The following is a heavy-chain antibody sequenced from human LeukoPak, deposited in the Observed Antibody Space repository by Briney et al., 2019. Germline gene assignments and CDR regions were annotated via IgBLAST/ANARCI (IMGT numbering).Heavy chain of an antibody. D-gene: IGHD3-22*01. J-gene: IGHJ4*02. CDR1: GFTFSSYA. Sequence: GASLRLSCAASGFTFSSYAMSWVRQAPGKGLEWVSAISGSGGSTYYADSVKGRFTISRDNSKNTLYLQMNSLRAEDTAVYYCAGTYYYDSSGYPYYIDYWGQGTLVTVSS. V-gene: IGHV3-23*01. CDR3: AGTYYYDSSGYPYYIDY. CDR2: ISGSGGST.